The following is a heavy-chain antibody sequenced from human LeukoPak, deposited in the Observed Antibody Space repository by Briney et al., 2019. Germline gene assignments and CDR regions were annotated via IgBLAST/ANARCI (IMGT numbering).Heavy chain of an antibody. CDR3: ASRSVLLWFWESYH. Sequence: SETLSLTCAVYGGSFSGYYWSWIRQPPGKGLEWIGEINHSGSTNYNPSLKSRVTISVDTSKNQFSLKLSSVTAADTAVYYCASRSVLLWFWESYHWGQGTLVTVSS. CDR2: INHSGST. J-gene: IGHJ5*02. D-gene: IGHD3-10*01. V-gene: IGHV4-34*01. CDR1: GGSFSGYY.